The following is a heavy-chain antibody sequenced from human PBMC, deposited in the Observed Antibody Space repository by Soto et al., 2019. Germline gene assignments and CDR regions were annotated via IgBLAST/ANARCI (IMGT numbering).Heavy chain of an antibody. CDR3: VKYTVTEDLGES. CDR2: VSRADTYT. J-gene: IGHJ5*02. V-gene: IGHV3-23*01. D-gene: IGHD3-16*01. Sequence: EVQLLESGGDVVRPGGSLRLSCAASGFTFSSYAMGWVRQAPGKGLEWDAGVSRADTYTFYADSVRGRFSISRDNSRDTVDLYMNALRGDDTAVYFCVKYTVTEDLGESWGQGTLVSVSS. CDR1: GFTFSSYA.